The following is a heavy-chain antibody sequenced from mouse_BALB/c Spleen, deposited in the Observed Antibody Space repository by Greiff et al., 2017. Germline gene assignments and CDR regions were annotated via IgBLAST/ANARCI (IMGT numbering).Heavy chain of an antibody. CDR2: ISNGGGST. CDR3: ARHYYYGSSYWYFDV. D-gene: IGHD1-1*01. V-gene: IGHV5-12-2*01. CDR1: GFTFSSYT. Sequence: EVQVVESGGGLVQPGGSLKLSCAASGFTFSSYTMSWVRQTPEKRLEWVAYISNGGGSTDYPDTVKGRFTISRDNAKNTLYLQMSSLKSEDTAMYYCARHYYYGSSYWYFDVWGAGTTVTVSS. J-gene: IGHJ1*01.